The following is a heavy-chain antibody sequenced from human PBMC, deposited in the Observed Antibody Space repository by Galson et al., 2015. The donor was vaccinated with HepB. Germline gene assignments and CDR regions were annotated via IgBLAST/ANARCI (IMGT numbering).Heavy chain of an antibody. V-gene: IGHV3-11*01. D-gene: IGHD3-10*01. CDR1: GFTFSDYY. Sequence: SLRLSCAASGFTFSDYYMSWVRQAPGKGLEWISIITWSGDTTYHTDSVKGRFTISRDNAKNSLSLQMNSLRVEDTAVYYCARDKSGSIDYWGQGSLATVSS. J-gene: IGHJ4*02. CDR2: ITWSGDTT. CDR3: ARDKSGSIDY.